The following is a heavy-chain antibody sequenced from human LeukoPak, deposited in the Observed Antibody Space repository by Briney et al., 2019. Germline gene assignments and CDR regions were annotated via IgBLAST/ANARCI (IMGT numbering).Heavy chain of an antibody. CDR2: IRYDGSNK. CDR3: AKDRHIVVVIAAGTFDY. Sequence: GSLRLSCAASGFTFPTYAMHWVRQAPGKGLEWVAFIRYDGSNKYYADSVKGRFTISRDNSKNTLYLQMNSLRAEDTAVYYCAKDRHIVVVIAAGTFDYWGQGTLVTVSS. CDR1: GFTFPTYA. D-gene: IGHD2-21*01. J-gene: IGHJ4*02. V-gene: IGHV3-30*02.